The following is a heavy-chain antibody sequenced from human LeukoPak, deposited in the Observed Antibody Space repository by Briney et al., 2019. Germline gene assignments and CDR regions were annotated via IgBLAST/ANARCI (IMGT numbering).Heavy chain of an antibody. CDR2: ISGSGGST. CDR3: ARLRVLYSSSQPFDP. V-gene: IGHV3-23*01. J-gene: IGHJ5*02. D-gene: IGHD6-13*01. Sequence: GWSLTLSCAASGFTFSRYAMSWVRQAPGKGLEWVSAISGSGGSTYYADSVKGRFTISRDNSKNTLYLQMNSLRAEDTAVYYCARLRVLYSSSQPFDPWGQGTLVTVSS. CDR1: GFTFSRYA.